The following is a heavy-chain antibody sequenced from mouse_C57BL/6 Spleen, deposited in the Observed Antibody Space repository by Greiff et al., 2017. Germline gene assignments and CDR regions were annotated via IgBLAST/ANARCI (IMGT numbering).Heavy chain of an antibody. D-gene: IGHD1-1*01. CDR1: GFSLTSYG. V-gene: IGHV2-2*01. Sequence: VHLVESGPGLVQPSQSLSITCTVSGFSLTSYGVHWVRQSPGKGLEWLGVIWSGGSTDYNAAFISRLSISKDNSKSQVFFKMNSLQADDTAIYYCARPSYYFYAMDYWGQGTSVTVSS. CDR2: IWSGGST. J-gene: IGHJ4*01. CDR3: ARPSYYFYAMDY.